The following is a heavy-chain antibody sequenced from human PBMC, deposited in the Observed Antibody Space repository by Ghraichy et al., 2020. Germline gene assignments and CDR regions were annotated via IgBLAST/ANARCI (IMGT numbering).Heavy chain of an antibody. Sequence: LSLTCAASGFTFSSYSMNWVRQAPGKGLEWVSSISSSSSYIYYADSVKGRFTISRDNAKNSLYLQMNSLRAEDTAVYYCARESTASDAPFWFDPWGQGTLVTVSS. D-gene: IGHD5/OR15-5a*01. CDR1: GFTFSSYS. J-gene: IGHJ5*02. CDR3: ARESTASDAPFWFDP. V-gene: IGHV3-21*01. CDR2: ISSSSSYI.